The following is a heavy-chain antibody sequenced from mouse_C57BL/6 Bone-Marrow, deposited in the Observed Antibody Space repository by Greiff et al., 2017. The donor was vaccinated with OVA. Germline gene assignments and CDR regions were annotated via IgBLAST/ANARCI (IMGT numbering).Heavy chain of an antibody. V-gene: IGHV1-50*01. CDR1: GYTFTSYW. CDR2: IDPSYGYT. J-gene: IGHJ3*01. D-gene: IGHD4-1*01. CDR3: AGWEFAY. Sequence: VQLQQPGAELVKPGASVKLSCKASGYTFTSYWIQWVKQRPGQGLEWIGEIDPSYGYTNYNQKFKGKATVTVDTSSSTANMQLSSLTSEDSAVYYCAGWEFAYWGQGTLVTVSA.